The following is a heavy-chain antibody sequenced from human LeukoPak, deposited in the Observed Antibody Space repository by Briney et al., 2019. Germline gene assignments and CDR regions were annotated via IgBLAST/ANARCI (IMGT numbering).Heavy chain of an antibody. CDR1: GFPFSSYA. CDR3: ARDLKYYYDSSGYTYYYYGMDV. D-gene: IGHD3-22*01. Sequence: GGSLRLSCAASGFPFSSYAMNWVRQAPGKGLECVSSISGSGTTTYYADSVKGRFTISRDNSKNTLYLQMNSLRAEDTAVYYCARDLKYYYDSSGYTYYYYGMDVWGQGTTVTVSS. J-gene: IGHJ6*02. CDR2: ISGSGTTT. V-gene: IGHV3-23*01.